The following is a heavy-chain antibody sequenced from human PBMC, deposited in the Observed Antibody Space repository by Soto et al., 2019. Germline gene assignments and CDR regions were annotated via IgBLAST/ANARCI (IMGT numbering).Heavy chain of an antibody. D-gene: IGHD5-12*01. Sequence: EVQLLGSGGGLVRPGGSLRLSCAGSGFTFSSYPMSWVRQAPGKGPEWVAAIKAAGGDTYYADSVKGRFTISRDNFNDILYLQMNSLTVEDTGMYYCKRDVVASSPPGADYWGQGTLVTVTS. CDR1: GFTFSSYP. J-gene: IGHJ4*02. CDR2: IKAAGGDT. V-gene: IGHV3-23*01. CDR3: KRDVVASSPPGADY.